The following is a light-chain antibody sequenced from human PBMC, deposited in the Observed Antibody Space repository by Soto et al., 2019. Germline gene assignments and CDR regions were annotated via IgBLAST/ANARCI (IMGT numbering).Light chain of an antibody. CDR3: CSYAGSYVWA. Sequence: QSALTQPRSVSGSPGQSVTISCTGTSSDVGGYNYVSWYQQHPGKAPKLMIYDVSKRPSGVPDRFSGSKSGNTASLTISGLQAEDEADYYCCSYAGSYVWAFGGGTKLTVL. J-gene: IGLJ3*02. V-gene: IGLV2-11*01. CDR1: SSDVGGYNY. CDR2: DVS.